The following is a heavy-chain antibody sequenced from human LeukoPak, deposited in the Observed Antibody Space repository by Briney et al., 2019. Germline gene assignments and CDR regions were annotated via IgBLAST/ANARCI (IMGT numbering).Heavy chain of an antibody. D-gene: IGHD3-22*01. CDR2: IYYTGST. J-gene: IGHJ5*02. V-gene: IGHV4-59*01. CDR1: GGSISSYY. Sequence: NPSETLSLTCTVSGGSISSYYWSWIRQPPGKGLEWVGYIYYTGSTNYNSSLKSRVTISVDTSKNQFSLKVSSVTAADTAVYYCARGPDASGYYSDWFDPWGQGNLVTVSS. CDR3: ARGPDASGYYSDWFDP.